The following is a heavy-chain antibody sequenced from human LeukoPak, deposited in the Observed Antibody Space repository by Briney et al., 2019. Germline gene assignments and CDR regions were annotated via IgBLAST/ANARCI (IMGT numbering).Heavy chain of an antibody. D-gene: IGHD2-15*01. V-gene: IGHV3-33*01. CDR3: ARDPLGYCSGGSCYPFDY. CDR1: GFTFSSYG. CDR2: IWYDGSNK. J-gene: IGHJ4*02. Sequence: GGSLRLSCAASGFTFSSYGMHWVRQAPGKGLEWVAVIWYDGSNKYYADSVKGRFTISRDNSKNTLYLQMNSLRAEDMAVYYCARDPLGYCSGGSCYPFDYWGQGTLVTVSS.